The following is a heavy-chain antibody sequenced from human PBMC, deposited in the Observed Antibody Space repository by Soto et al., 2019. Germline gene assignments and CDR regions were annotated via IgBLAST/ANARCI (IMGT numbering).Heavy chain of an antibody. CDR3: ARDIVVVVADEDYYYGMDV. Sequence: WGSLRLSCAASGFTFSGYAIHWVRQAPGKGLESVAVISDDVSNKYYVDSVKGRFTISRDNSKNTLYLQMNSLRAEDTAVYYCARDIVVVVADEDYYYGMDVWGQGTTVTVSS. V-gene: IGHV3-30*03. D-gene: IGHD2-15*01. CDR2: ISDDVSNK. J-gene: IGHJ6*02. CDR1: GFTFSGYA.